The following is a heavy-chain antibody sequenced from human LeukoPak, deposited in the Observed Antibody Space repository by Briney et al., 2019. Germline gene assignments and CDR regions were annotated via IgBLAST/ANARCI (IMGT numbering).Heavy chain of an antibody. D-gene: IGHD3-10*01. V-gene: IGHV4-30-4*01. Sequence: PSETLSLTCTVSGGSISSGDYYWSWIRQPPGKGLEWIGYIYYSGSTNYNPSLKSRVTISVDTSKNQFSLKLSSVTAADTAVYYCARQTYYYGSGSYQGSYFDYWGQGTLVTVSS. CDR2: IYYSGST. J-gene: IGHJ4*02. CDR3: ARQTYYYGSGSYQGSYFDY. CDR1: GGSISSGDYY.